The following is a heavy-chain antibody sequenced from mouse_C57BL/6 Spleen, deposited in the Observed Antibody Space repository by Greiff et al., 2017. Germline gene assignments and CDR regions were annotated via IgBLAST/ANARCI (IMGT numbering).Heavy chain of an antibody. CDR2: IDPSDSYT. J-gene: IGHJ3*01. Sequence: VQLQQPGAELVMPGASVKLSCKASGYTFTSYWMHWVKQRPGQGLEWIGEIDPSDSYTNYNQKFKGKSTLTVDKSSSTAYMQLSSLTSEDSAVYYCARRGGNYPAWFAYWGQGTLVTVSA. V-gene: IGHV1-69*01. CDR1: GYTFTSYW. D-gene: IGHD2-1*01. CDR3: ARRGGNYPAWFAY.